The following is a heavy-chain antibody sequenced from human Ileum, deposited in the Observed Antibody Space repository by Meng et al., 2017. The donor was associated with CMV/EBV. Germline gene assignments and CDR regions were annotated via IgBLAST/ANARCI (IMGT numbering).Heavy chain of an antibody. CDR1: GFTFSDYY. J-gene: IGHJ5*02. CDR3: ARQQLWLDD. D-gene: IGHD5-18*01. CDR2: ISGSGTTM. V-gene: IGHV3-11*01. Sequence: SWAGYGFTFSDYYMTWNGQAPGKGLEWVAYISGSGTTMHYADSVKGRINLSRDNAKNSVFLQMDSLRAEDTALYYCARQQLWLDDWGQGTLVTVSS.